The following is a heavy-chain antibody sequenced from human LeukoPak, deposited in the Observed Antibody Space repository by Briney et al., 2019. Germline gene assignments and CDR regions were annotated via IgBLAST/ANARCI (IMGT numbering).Heavy chain of an antibody. CDR3: ARGRGYVWGSYRYRLSFDY. CDR2: INHSGST. V-gene: IGHV4-34*01. D-gene: IGHD3-16*02. CDR1: GGSLSGYY. J-gene: IGHJ4*02. Sequence: SETLSLTCAAYGGSLSGYYWSWIRQPPGKGLEWIGEINHSGSTNYNPSLKSRVTISVDTSKNQFSLKLSSVTAADTAVYYCARGRGYVWGSYRYRLSFDYWGQGTLVTVSS.